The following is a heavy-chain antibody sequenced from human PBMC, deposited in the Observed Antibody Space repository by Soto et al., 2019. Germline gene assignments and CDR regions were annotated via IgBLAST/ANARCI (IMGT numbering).Heavy chain of an antibody. CDR1: GGSISSYY. J-gene: IGHJ4*02. V-gene: IGHV4-59*01. D-gene: IGHD4-17*01. CDR3: ARGNSRRWHNFDY. CDR2: IYYSGST. Sequence: SETLSLTCSVSGGSISSYYWSWIRQPPGKGLEWIGYIYYSGSTNYNPSLKSRVTISEDTSKNQFSLKLSSVTAADTAVYYCARGNSRRWHNFDYWGQGTLVTVSS.